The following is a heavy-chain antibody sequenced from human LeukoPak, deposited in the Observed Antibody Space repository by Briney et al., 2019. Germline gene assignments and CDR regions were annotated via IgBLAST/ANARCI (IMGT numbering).Heavy chain of an antibody. D-gene: IGHD1-14*01. V-gene: IGHV3-7*01. Sequence: GGSLRLSCAASGFNFNTYWMNWVRQVPGKGLEWVADIKKDGSEKDYVDSVKGRFTISRDNAKNSLYLQMNRLRAEDTAVYYCTTDTRLREVEPGARANYYYYYGMDIWGQGTTVTVSS. CDR2: IKKDGSEK. CDR3: TTDTRLREVEPGARANYYYYYGMDI. CDR1: GFNFNTYW. J-gene: IGHJ6*02.